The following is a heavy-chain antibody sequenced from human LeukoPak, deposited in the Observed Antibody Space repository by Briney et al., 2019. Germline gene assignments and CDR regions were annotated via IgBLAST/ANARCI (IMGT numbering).Heavy chain of an antibody. CDR1: GYTFTSYY. Sequence: GASVKVSCKASGYTFTSYYMHWVRQAPGQGLEWMGIINPSGGSTSYAQKFQGRVTMTRDMSTSTVYMELSSLRSEDTAVYYCARDPLDTAMPKGYFDYWGQGTLVTVSS. CDR3: ARDPLDTAMPKGYFDY. CDR2: INPSGGST. V-gene: IGHV1-46*01. J-gene: IGHJ4*02. D-gene: IGHD5-18*01.